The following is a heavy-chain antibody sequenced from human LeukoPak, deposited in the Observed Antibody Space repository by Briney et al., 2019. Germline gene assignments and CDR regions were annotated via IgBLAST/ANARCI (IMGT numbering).Heavy chain of an antibody. V-gene: IGHV3-21*01. CDR1: GLTFSSYS. CDR2: ISSSSNYI. Sequence: GGSLTLSCAASGLTFSSYSMNWVRQAPGKGLEWVSSISSSSNYIYYADSVKGRFTIPRDNAKNSLYLQMNGLRAEDTAVYYCARAPHAMVRGVIITEFYFDYWGKGTLVTVSS. D-gene: IGHD3-10*01. J-gene: IGHJ4*02. CDR3: ARAPHAMVRGVIITEFYFDY.